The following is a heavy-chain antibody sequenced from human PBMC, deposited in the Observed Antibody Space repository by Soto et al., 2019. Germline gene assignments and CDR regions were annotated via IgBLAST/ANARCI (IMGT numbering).Heavy chain of an antibody. J-gene: IGHJ5*02. CDR2: INHSGST. D-gene: IGHD3-10*01. V-gene: IGHV4-34*01. CDR1: GGSISSYY. CDR3: ARGPLGYYYVSGSFRQNWFDP. Sequence: SETLSLTCTVSGGSISSYYWSWIRQPPGEGLEWIGEINHSGSTNYNPSLKSRATISVDMSKNLFSMKLSSVTAADTAVYFCARGPLGYYYVSGSFRQNWFDPGGQEPLVTVP.